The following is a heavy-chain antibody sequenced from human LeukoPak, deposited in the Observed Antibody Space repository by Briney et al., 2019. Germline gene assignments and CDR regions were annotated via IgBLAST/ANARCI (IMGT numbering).Heavy chain of an antibody. CDR3: ARTPTYCSGGSCYSKNWFDP. CDR1: GGSISSYY. V-gene: IGHV4-59*01. D-gene: IGHD2-15*01. Sequence: SETLSLTCTVSGGSISSYYWSWIRQPPGKGLEWIGYIYYSGITNYNPSLRSRVTISVDTSKNQFSLKLSSVTAADTAVYYCARTPTYCSGGSCYSKNWFDPWGQGTLVTVSS. CDR2: IYYSGIT. J-gene: IGHJ5*02.